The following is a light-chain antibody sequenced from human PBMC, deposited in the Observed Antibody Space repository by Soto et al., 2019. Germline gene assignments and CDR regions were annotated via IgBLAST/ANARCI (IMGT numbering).Light chain of an antibody. Sequence: QSALTQPASVSGSPGQSITISCTGTSSDVGRYNSVSWYQQYPGKAPKVMIYDVTYRPSGVSNRFSGSKSGNTAYLTTSGLQPDDEADYYCYSYTDRLTVVVGGGTKVTVL. CDR1: SSDVGRYNS. CDR3: YSYTDRLTVV. J-gene: IGLJ2*01. V-gene: IGLV2-14*01. CDR2: DVT.